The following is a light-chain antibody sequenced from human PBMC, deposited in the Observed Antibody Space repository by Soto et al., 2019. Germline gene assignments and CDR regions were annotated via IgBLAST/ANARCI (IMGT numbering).Light chain of an antibody. V-gene: IGLV3-1*01. Sequence: SSELTQPPSVSVSPGQTASITCSGDKLGDKYAWWYQQKPGQSPVLVIYQDNKRPSGIPERFSGSNSGNTATLTISGTQAMDEADYYCQVWDTSTHVVFGGGTKVTVL. CDR3: QVWDTSTHVV. CDR1: KLGDKY. J-gene: IGLJ2*01. CDR2: QDN.